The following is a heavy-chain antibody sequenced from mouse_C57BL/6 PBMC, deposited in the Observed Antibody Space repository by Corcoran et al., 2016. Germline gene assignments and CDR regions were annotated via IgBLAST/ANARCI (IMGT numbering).Heavy chain of an antibody. CDR3: ATYYYGSSLYYDAMDY. J-gene: IGHJ4*01. D-gene: IGHD1-1*01. Sequence: QVQLKQSGAELVRPGASVKLSCKASGYTFTDYYINWVKQRPGQGLEWIARIYPGSGNTYYNEKFKGKATLTAEKSSSTAYMQLSSLTSEDSAVYFCATYYYGSSLYYDAMDYWGQGTSVTVSS. CDR2: IYPGSGNT. CDR1: GYTFTDYY. V-gene: IGHV1-76*01.